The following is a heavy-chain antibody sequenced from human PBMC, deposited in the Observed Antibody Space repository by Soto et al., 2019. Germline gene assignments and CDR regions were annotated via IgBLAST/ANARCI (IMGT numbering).Heavy chain of an antibody. J-gene: IGHJ4*02. Sequence: EVHLVESGGGLVQPGGSLRLSCAASGFTFSSYSLNWVRQAPGKGLELDSYITSSGTTVYYADSVRGRFTLSRDNAKNSLYLQMNSLRDYDTAVYYCARGSSNWAYYFDFWGQGTLVTVSS. D-gene: IGHD6-13*01. V-gene: IGHV3-48*02. CDR2: ITSSGTTV. CDR3: ARGSSNWAYYFDF. CDR1: GFTFSSYS.